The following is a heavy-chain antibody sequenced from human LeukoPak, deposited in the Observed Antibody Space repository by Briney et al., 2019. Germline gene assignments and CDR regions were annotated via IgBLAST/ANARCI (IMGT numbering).Heavy chain of an antibody. CDR2: MFYSGHT. J-gene: IGHJ5*02. Sequence: SETLSLTCIVSGDSISSSTHYWGWIRQPPGRGLEWIGSMFYSGHTYYNPSLKSRVTMSIDASKNQLSLNLSSVTAADTAVYYCARRNMWGWFDPWGQGTLGIVSS. CDR3: ARRNMWGWFDP. D-gene: IGHD1-26*01. V-gene: IGHV4-39*01. CDR1: GDSISSSTHY.